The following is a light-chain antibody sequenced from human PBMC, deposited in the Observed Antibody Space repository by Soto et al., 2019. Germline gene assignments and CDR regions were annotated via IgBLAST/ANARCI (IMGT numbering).Light chain of an antibody. CDR1: SSDVGGYDY. V-gene: IGLV2-11*01. J-gene: IGLJ1*01. CDR3: CSYAGNFAFV. CDR2: DVN. Sequence: QSVLTQPRSVSGSPGQSVTISCTGTSSDVGGYDYVSWYQQYPGKAPKVMIYDVNKRPSGVPDRFSGSKSGNTASLTISGLQADDEAEYYCCSYAGNFAFVFGTGTKVTVL.